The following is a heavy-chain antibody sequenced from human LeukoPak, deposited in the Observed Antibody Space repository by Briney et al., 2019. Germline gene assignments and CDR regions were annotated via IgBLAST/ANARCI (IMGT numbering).Heavy chain of an antibody. CDR2: IGTAGDT. CDR3: ARSPFDY. V-gene: IGHV3-13*01. J-gene: IGHJ4*02. CDR1: GFTFSSYD. Sequence: PGGSLRLSCAASGFTFSSYDMHWVRQATGKGLEWVSAIGTAGDTCYPGSVKGRFTISRENAKNSLYLQMNSLRAGDTAVYYCARSPFDYWGQGTLVTVSS.